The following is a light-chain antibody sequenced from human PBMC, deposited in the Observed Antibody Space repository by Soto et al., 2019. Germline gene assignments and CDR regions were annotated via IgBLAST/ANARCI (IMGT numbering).Light chain of an antibody. V-gene: IGKV1-5*01. CDR3: QQYHTYWS. CDR2: DAS. Sequence: DIQMTQSPSTLSASVGERVTITCRASQSISTWLAWYQQKPGKAPQLLISDASSLETGVPSRFSGSVSGTEFTLTISSLQPDDFATYYCQQYHTYWSFGQGTKV. CDR1: QSISTW. J-gene: IGKJ1*01.